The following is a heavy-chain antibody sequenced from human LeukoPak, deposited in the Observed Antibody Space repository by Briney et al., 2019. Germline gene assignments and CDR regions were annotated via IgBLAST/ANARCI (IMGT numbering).Heavy chain of an antibody. CDR2: IDSDTYGNTI. Sequence: GGSLRLSCAASRFTFSSYAMSWVRQAPGKGLEWISYIDSDTYGNTIYYPHTVKGRFTISRDNAKNSLYLQMDSLRDEDTAVYYCARDRDYAFDYWGQGTLVTVSS. V-gene: IGHV3-48*02. D-gene: IGHD4-17*01. J-gene: IGHJ4*02. CDR3: ARDRDYAFDY. CDR1: RFTFSSYA.